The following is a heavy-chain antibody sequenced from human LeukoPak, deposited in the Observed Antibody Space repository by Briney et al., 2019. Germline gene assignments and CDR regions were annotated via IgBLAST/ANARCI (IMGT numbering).Heavy chain of an antibody. CDR2: INHSGST. D-gene: IGHD5-18*01. CDR3: ARGPRIQLWLTSNWFDP. CDR1: GGSFSGYY. J-gene: IGHJ5*02. Sequence: ASETLSLTCAVYGGSFSGYYWSWIRQPPGKGLEWIGEINHSGSTNYNPSLKSRVTISVDTSKNQFSLKLSSVTAADTAVYYCARGPRIQLWLTSNWFDPWGQGTLVTVSS. V-gene: IGHV4-34*01.